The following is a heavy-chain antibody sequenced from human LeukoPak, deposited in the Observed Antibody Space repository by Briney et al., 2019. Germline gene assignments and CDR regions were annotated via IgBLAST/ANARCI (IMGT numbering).Heavy chain of an antibody. CDR2: INPSGGST. J-gene: IGHJ4*02. Sequence: GASVKVSCKASGYTFTSYYMHWVRQAPGQGLEWMGIINPSGGSTSYAQKFQGRVTITADKSTSTAYMELSSLRSEDTAVYYCARDLYSGSYATFDYWGQGTLVTVSS. V-gene: IGHV1-46*01. CDR3: ARDLYSGSYATFDY. D-gene: IGHD1-26*01. CDR1: GYTFTSYY.